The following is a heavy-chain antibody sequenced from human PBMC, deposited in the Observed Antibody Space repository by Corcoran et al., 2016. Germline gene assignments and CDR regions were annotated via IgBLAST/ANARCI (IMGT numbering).Heavy chain of an antibody. V-gene: IGHV5-51*01. CDR1: GYSFTTSW. CDR2: IFPSDSDT. Sequence: EVQLEQSGAEVKKPGESLKISCKVSGYSFTTSWIGWVRQMPGKALEWMGIIFPSDSDTKYSPSFQGQVTISADKSISTTYLQWRSLRASDTAMYYCARAVYSAYGLGYWGQGTLVTVSS. CDR3: ARAVYSAYGLGY. D-gene: IGHD5-12*01. J-gene: IGHJ4*02.